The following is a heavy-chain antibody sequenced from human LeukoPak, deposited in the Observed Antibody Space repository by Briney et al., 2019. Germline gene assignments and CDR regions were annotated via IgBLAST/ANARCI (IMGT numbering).Heavy chain of an antibody. CDR3: AKERLGIFGALGY. CDR2: ISYDGSNK. Sequence: GGSLRLSCAASGFTFSSYGMQWVRQAPGKGLEWVAVISYDGSNKYYADSVKGRFTISRDSSKNTLYLQMNSLRAEDTAVYYCAKERLGIFGALGYWGQGTLVTVSS. J-gene: IGHJ4*02. D-gene: IGHD3-3*01. CDR1: GFTFSSYG. V-gene: IGHV3-30*18.